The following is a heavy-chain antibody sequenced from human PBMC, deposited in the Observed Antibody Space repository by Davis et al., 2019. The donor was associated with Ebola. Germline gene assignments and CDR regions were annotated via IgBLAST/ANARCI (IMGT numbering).Heavy chain of an antibody. CDR1: GFTFSDYY. V-gene: IGHV3-11*01. CDR2: ISSSGSTI. D-gene: IGHD3-16*01. CDR3: AKDRGWGSDAFDI. J-gene: IGHJ3*02. Sequence: GESLKISCAASGFTFSDYYMSWIRQAPGKGLEWVSYISSSGSTIYYADSVKGRFTISRDNAKNTLYLQMNSLRAEDTAVYYCAKDRGWGSDAFDIWGQGTMVTVSS.